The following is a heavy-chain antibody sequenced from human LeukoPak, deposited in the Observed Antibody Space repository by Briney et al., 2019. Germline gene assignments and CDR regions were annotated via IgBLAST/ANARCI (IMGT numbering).Heavy chain of an antibody. V-gene: IGHV3-7*01. J-gene: IGHJ4*02. Sequence: GGSLRLSCEASGFSFSSYWMTWVRQAPGKGLEWVASIKPDGSEKYYLDSVKGRFTISRDNARDSLYLQMNSLRDDDTSVYFCARDASALYWGRGTLVTVSS. CDR1: GFSFSSYW. CDR2: IKPDGSEK. D-gene: IGHD6-19*01. CDR3: ARDASALY.